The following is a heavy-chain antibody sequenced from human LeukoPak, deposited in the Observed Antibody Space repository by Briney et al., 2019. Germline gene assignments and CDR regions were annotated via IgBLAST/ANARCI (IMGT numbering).Heavy chain of an antibody. CDR1: GGSISSYY. V-gene: IGHV4-59*01. D-gene: IGHD6-13*01. J-gene: IGHJ4*02. Sequence: SETLSLTCTVSGGSISSYYWSWIRQPPGKGLEWIGYIYYSGRTNYNPSLKSRVTISVDTSKNQFSLKLSSVTAADTAVYYCARGRYSLDYWGQGTLVTVSS. CDR3: ARGRYSLDY. CDR2: IYYSGRT.